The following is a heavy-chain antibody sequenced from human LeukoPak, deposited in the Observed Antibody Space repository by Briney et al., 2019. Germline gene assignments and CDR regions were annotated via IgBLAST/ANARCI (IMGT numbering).Heavy chain of an antibody. J-gene: IGHJ3*02. CDR1: GYAFTSYG. CDR2: ISAYNGNT. CDR3: ARGVIFGVVLDAFDI. Sequence: ASVKVSCKASGYAFTSYGISWVRQAPGQGLEWMGWISAYNGNTNYAQKLQGRVTMTTDTSTSTAYMELRSLRSDDTAVYYCARGVIFGVVLDAFDIWGQGTMVTVSS. D-gene: IGHD3-3*01. V-gene: IGHV1-18*01.